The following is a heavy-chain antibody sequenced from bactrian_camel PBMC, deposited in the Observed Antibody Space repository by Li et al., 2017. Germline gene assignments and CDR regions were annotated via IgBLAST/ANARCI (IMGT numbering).Heavy chain of an antibody. CDR3: AATPLYGFSWYY. D-gene: IGHD6*01. V-gene: IGHV3S40*01. J-gene: IGHJ4*01. CDR1: GFTFSKLD. Sequence: VQLVVSGGGLVQPGGSLRLSCAASGFTFSKLDMTWVRQAPGKGLEWVSSINERGDMIDYADSVKGRFTISQDNAKNSMYLQMHSLKPEDTAMHYCAATPLYGFSWYYWGQGTQVTV. CDR2: INERGDMI.